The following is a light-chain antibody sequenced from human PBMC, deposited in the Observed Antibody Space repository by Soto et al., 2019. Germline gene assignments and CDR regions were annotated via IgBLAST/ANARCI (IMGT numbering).Light chain of an antibody. Sequence: EIVLTQSPGTLSLSPGERATLSCRASQSVSSSYLAWYQQKPGQAPRLLIYGASSRATGIPDRFSGSGSGTDFTLTISRLKPEDSAVYYCQQYGSSSLTFGGGTKVAIK. CDR3: QQYGSSSLT. CDR2: GAS. V-gene: IGKV3-20*01. J-gene: IGKJ4*01. CDR1: QSVSSSY.